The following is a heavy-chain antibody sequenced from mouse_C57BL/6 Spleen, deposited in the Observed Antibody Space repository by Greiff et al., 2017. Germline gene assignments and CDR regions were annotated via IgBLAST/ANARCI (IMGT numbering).Heavy chain of an antibody. CDR2: IDPEDGET. D-gene: IGHD3-2*02. CDR3: ARSSSGSSWFAY. J-gene: IGHJ3*01. V-gene: IGHV14-2*01. CDR1: GFNIKDYY. Sequence: EVQLQQSGAELVKPGASVKLSCTASGFNIKDYYMHWVKQRTEQGLEWIGRIDPEDGETKYAPKFPGQATITADTSSHTAYLQLSSLTSEDTAVYYCARSSSGSSWFAYWGQGTLVTVSA.